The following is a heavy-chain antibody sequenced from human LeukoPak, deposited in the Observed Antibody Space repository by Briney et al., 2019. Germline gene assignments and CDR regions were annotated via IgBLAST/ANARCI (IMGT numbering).Heavy chain of an antibody. CDR2: IDPSGGST. V-gene: IGHV1-46*01. CDR1: GYTFTNYY. J-gene: IGHJ6*03. CDR3: ARDGHFVVVPAAIPSGAYYYMDV. D-gene: IGHD2-2*01. Sequence: ASVKVSCKASGYTFTNYYMHWVRQAPGQGLEWMGIIDPSGGSTTYAQKFQGRVTITADESTSTAYMELSSLRSEDTAVYYCARDGHFVVVPAAIPSGAYYYMDVWGKGTTVTVSS.